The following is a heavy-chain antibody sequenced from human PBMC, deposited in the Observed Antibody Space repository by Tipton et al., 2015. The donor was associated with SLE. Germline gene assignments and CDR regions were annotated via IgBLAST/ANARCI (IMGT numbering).Heavy chain of an antibody. CDR1: GFTFINVC. J-gene: IGHJ3*01. D-gene: IGHD1-1*01. V-gene: IGHV3-15*01. Sequence: SLRLSCAVSGFTFINVCMSWVRQSPGKGLEWVGRIKSVGDGGTIDYGAPVKGKFTISRDDSINTLFLEMNSRRTGDTAVYYCSTDLWGLEIFDFWGQGTMVTV. CDR2: IKSVGDGGTI. CDR3: STDLWGLEIFDF.